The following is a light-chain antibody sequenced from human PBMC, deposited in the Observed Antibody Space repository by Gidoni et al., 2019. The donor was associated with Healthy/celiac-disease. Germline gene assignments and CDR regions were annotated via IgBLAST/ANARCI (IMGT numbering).Light chain of an antibody. CDR2: GKN. J-gene: IGLJ3*02. CDR3: NSRDSSGNHLDWV. Sequence: SSELTQDPAVSVALGQTVRITCQGDSLRSYCASWYQQKPGQAPVLVIYGKNNRPSGIPDRFSGSSSGNTASLTITGAQAEDEADYYCNSRDSSGNHLDWVFGGGTKLTV. CDR1: SLRSYC. V-gene: IGLV3-19*01.